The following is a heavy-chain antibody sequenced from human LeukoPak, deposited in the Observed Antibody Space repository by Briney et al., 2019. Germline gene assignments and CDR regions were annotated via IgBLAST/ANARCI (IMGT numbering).Heavy chain of an antibody. Sequence: SXYTFTSYDXXXXRQAXXQGLXXXGWMNPNSGNTGYAQKFQGRVTITRNTSISTAYMELSSLRSEDTAVYYCARGGYGSNWFDPWGQGTLVTVSS. CDR3: ARGGYGSNWFDP. CDR2: MNPNSGNT. CDR1: XYTFTSYD. V-gene: IGHV1-8*03. J-gene: IGHJ5*02. D-gene: IGHD5-18*01.